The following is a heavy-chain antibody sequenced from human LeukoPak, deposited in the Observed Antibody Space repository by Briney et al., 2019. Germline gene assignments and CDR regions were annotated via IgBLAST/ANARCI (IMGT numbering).Heavy chain of an antibody. V-gene: IGHV1-46*01. CDR3: ARDSEQQPATMDV. D-gene: IGHD6-13*01. Sequence: GASVKVSCKASGYTFTSYYMHWVRQAPGQGLEWMGIINPSGGSTSYAQKFQGRVTMTRDMSTSTVYMELSSLRSEDTAVYYCARDSEQQPATMDVWGKGTTVTVSS. CDR2: INPSGGST. J-gene: IGHJ6*04. CDR1: GYTFTSYY.